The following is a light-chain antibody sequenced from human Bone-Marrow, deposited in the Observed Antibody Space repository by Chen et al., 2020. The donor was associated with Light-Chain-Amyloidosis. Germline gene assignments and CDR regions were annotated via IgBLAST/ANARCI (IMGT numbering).Light chain of an antibody. Sequence: DIVMTQSPPSLPVTPGVPASIACRSSQSLLHSNGYNYLDWYLQKPGQSPQLLIYLGSNRASGVPDRFSGSGSGTDFTLKISGVEAEDVGVYYCMQALQTPFTFGRGTKVDIK. CDR3: MQALQTPFT. CDR2: LGS. CDR1: QSLLHSNGYNY. J-gene: IGKJ3*01. V-gene: IGKV2-28*01.